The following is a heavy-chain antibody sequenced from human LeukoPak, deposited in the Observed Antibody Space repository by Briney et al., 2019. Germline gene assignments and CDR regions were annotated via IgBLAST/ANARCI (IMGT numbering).Heavy chain of an antibody. V-gene: IGHV3-7*01. CDR3: ARGKEIAVAGTDY. CDR1: GFTFSSYW. Sequence: GGPLRLSCAASGFTFSSYWMSWVRQAPGKGLEWVANIKQDGSEKYYVDSVKGRFTISRDNAKNSLYLQMNSLRAEDTAVYYCARGKEIAVAGTDYWGQGTLVTVSS. CDR2: IKQDGSEK. D-gene: IGHD6-19*01. J-gene: IGHJ4*02.